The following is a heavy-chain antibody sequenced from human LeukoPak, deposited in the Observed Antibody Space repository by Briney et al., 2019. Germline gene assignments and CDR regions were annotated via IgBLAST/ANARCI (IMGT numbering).Heavy chain of an antibody. CDR1: GGSISSYY. Sequence: PSQTLSLTCTVSGGSISSYYWSWIRQPPGKGLEWIGYIYYSGSTNYNPSLKSRVTISVDTSKNQFSPKLSSVTAADTAVYYCASGGSYFAFDIWGQGTMVTVSS. D-gene: IGHD1-26*01. CDR2: IYYSGST. V-gene: IGHV4-59*01. J-gene: IGHJ3*02. CDR3: ASGGSYFAFDI.